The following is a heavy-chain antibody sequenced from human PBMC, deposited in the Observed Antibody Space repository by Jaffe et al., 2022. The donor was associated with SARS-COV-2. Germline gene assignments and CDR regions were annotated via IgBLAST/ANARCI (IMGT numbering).Heavy chain of an antibody. CDR1: GVIFSNYA. D-gene: IGHD3-10*01. CDR3: AKDIFNRAPGGGFDP. CDR2: ISASGYTT. V-gene: IGHV3-23*01. J-gene: IGHJ5*02. Sequence: EVELLESGGGLVQPGGSLRLSCAASGVIFSNYAMIWVRQAQGKGLEWVSFISASGYTTNYADSVRGRFTISRDNSKTTLYLQMSSLRVEDTAVYYCAKDIFNRAPGGGFDPWGQGTLVTVSS.